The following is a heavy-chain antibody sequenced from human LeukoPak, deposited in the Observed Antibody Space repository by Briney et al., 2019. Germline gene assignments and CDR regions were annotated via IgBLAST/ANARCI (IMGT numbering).Heavy chain of an antibody. D-gene: IGHD3-3*01. J-gene: IGHJ4*02. Sequence: GGSLRLSCAASGCTFSSYAMSWVRQAPGKGLEWVSAISGSGGSTYYADSVKGRFTISRDNSKNTLYLQMNSLRAEDTAVYYCAKLDIADYDFWSGHYRPPLDYWGQGTLVTVSS. CDR3: AKLDIADYDFWSGHYRPPLDY. CDR1: GCTFSSYA. CDR2: ISGSGGST. V-gene: IGHV3-23*01.